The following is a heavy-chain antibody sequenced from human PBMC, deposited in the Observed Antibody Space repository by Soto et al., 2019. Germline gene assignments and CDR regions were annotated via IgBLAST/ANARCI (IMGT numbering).Heavy chain of an antibody. V-gene: IGHV1-69*01. CDR3: AKGSYYDASSSFDTPGMYYHYFGLDV. J-gene: IGHJ6*02. Sequence: QVQLVQSGAEVKKPGSSVKVSCKASGDTFNNYAISWVRQAPGQGLEWVGGIIPNFDAANSAQKFQGRVTITADESTSTAYMELSRLRSEDTAVYYCAKGSYYDASSSFDTPGMYYHYFGLDVWGQGTTVTVSS. CDR1: GDTFNNYA. CDR2: IIPNFDAA. D-gene: IGHD3-22*01.